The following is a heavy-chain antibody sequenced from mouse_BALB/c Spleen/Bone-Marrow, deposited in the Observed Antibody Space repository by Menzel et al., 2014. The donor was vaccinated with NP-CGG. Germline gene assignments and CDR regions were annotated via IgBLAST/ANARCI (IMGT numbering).Heavy chain of an antibody. J-gene: IGHJ2*01. Sequence: EVKVEESGGGLVKPGGSLKLSCAASGFTFSSYAMSWVRQTPEKRPEWVATISSGGSYTYYPDSVKGRFTISRDNAKNTLYLQMSSLRSEDTAMYYCARHGITRLLDYWGQGTTLTVSS. CDR1: GFTFSSYA. V-gene: IGHV5-9-3*01. CDR2: ISSGGSYT. D-gene: IGHD2-4*01. CDR3: ARHGITRLLDY.